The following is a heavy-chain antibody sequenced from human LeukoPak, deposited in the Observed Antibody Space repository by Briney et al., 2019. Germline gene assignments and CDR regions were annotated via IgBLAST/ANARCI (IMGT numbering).Heavy chain of an antibody. D-gene: IGHD4-23*01. CDR1: GVSFSGYY. J-gene: IGHJ4*02. CDR3: ARDPGDYGGNRFDY. Sequence: SETLSLTCAGYGVSFSGYYWGWIRQPPGKGLEWIGEINHSGSTNYNPSLKSRVTISVDTSKNQFSLKLSSVTAADTAVYYCARDPGDYGGNRFDYWGQGTLVTISS. V-gene: IGHV4-34*01. CDR2: INHSGST.